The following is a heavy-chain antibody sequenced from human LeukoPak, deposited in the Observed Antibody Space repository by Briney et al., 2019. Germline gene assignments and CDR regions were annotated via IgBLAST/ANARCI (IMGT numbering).Heavy chain of an antibody. J-gene: IGHJ4*02. Sequence: PGGSLRLSCTASGFTFSSYAVHWVRQAPGKGLQWLALTSDDGSTKYYADSVKGRFTISRDNSQNTLFLQMNSLRAEETAMYYCARAPGGFHGDYSPIAYWGQGTLVTVSS. V-gene: IGHV3-30-3*01. CDR2: TSDDGSTK. CDR1: GFTFSSYA. D-gene: IGHD4-17*01. CDR3: ARAPGGFHGDYSPIAY.